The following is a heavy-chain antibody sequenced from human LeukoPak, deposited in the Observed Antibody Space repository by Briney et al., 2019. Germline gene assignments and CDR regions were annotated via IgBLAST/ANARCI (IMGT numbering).Heavy chain of an antibody. CDR2: IYTSGST. D-gene: IGHD3-22*01. CDR3: ARPGRDYYDSSGYDAFDI. CDR1: GGSISSGSYY. V-gene: IGHV4-61*02. Sequence: SETLSLTCTVSGGSISSGSYYWSWIRQPAGKGLEWIGRIYTSGSTNYNPSLKSRFTISVDTSKNQFSLKLSSVTAADTAVYYCARPGRDYYDSSGYDAFDIWGQGTMVTVSS. J-gene: IGHJ3*02.